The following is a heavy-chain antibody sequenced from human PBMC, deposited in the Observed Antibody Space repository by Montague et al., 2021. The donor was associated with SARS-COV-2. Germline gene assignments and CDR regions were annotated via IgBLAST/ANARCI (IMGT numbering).Heavy chain of an antibody. D-gene: IGHD6-6*01. Sequence: SETLSLTCAVSGGSITGFSWSWVRQPAGKGLEWIGRVTTSGTTNYSPSLMSRVTMSVDTSKNQSSLNLNSVTAADTAIYYCARTPTRPLSLDSWGQGTLVTVSS. J-gene: IGHJ4*02. CDR3: ARTPTRPLSLDS. CDR2: VTTSGTT. CDR1: GGSITGFS. V-gene: IGHV4-59*10.